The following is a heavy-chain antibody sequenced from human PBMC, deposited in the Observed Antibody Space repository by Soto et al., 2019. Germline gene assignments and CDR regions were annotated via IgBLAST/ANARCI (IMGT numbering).Heavy chain of an antibody. J-gene: IGHJ4*02. CDR3: ARLSGRRRELWFPYFDY. V-gene: IGHV5-51*01. Sequence: GESLKISCKGSGYSFTSYWIGWVRQMPGKGLEWMGIIYPGDSDTRYSPSFQGQVTISADKSISTAYLQWSSLKASDTAMYYCARLSGRRRELWFPYFDYWGQGTLVTVSS. CDR2: IYPGDSDT. CDR1: GYSFTSYW. D-gene: IGHD5-18*01.